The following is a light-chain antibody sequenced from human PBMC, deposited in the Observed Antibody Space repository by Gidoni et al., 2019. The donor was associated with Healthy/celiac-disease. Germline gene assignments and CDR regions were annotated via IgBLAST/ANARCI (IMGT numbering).Light chain of an antibody. Sequence: DIQMTQPPSSLSASVGDRVTITCRASQSISSYLNWYQQKPGKAPKLLIYDASSLQSGVPSRFSGSGSGTDFTLTISSLQPEDFATYYCQQSYSTPSTFXGXTKVEIK. V-gene: IGKV1-39*01. CDR2: DAS. CDR1: QSISSY. CDR3: QQSYSTPST. J-gene: IGKJ4*01.